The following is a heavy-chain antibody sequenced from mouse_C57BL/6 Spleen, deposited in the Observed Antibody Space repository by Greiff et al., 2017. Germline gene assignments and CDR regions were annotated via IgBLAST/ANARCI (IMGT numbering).Heavy chain of an antibody. D-gene: IGHD2-4*01. V-gene: IGHV1-7*01. Sequence: QVQLQQSGAELVKPGASVKLSCKASGYTFTSYWMHWVKQRPGPGLEWIGYINPSSGYTKYNQKFKDKATLTADKSSSTAYLQLSSLTYEDSAVYYCARWCDYDGAWFAYWGQGTLVTVSA. CDR1: GYTFTSYW. J-gene: IGHJ3*01. CDR2: INPSSGYT. CDR3: ARWCDYDGAWFAY.